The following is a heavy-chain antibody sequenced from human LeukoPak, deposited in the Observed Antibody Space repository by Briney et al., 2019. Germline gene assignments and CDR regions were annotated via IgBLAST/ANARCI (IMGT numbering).Heavy chain of an antibody. CDR1: GFTFSSYG. Sequence: GGSLRLSCAASGFTFSSYGMSWVRQAPGKGLEWVSGISGSGGKTDYADSVKGRFIISRDNAKNSVYLQMNSLRAEDTAVYYCARDCERGYSHGLCWGQGTLVTVSS. CDR3: ARDCERGYSHGLC. J-gene: IGHJ4*02. D-gene: IGHD5-18*01. CDR2: ISGSGGKT. V-gene: IGHV3-21*01.